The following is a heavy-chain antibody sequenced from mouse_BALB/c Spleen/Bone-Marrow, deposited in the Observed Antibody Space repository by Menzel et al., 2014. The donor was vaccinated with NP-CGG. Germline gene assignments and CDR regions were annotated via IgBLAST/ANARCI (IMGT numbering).Heavy chain of an antibody. D-gene: IGHD4-1*01. CDR1: GFSLTSYG. CDR3: ARNFGLAWFAY. Sequence: QVQLKQSGPGLVQPSQSLSITCTVSGFSLTSYGVHWVRQSPGKGLEWLGVIWSGGSTGYNAAFISRLSISKDNSKSQVFFKMNSLQANDTAIYYCARNFGLAWFAYWGQGTLVTVSA. J-gene: IGHJ3*01. V-gene: IGHV2-2*02. CDR2: IWSGGST.